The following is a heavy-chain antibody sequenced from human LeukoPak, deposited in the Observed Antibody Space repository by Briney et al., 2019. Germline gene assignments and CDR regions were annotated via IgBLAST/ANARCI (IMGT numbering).Heavy chain of an antibody. V-gene: IGHV1-3*01. Sequence: ASVKVSCKASGYTFTSYAMHWVRQAPGQRLEWMGWINAGNGNTKYSQKFQGRVTITRDTSASTAYMELSSLRSEDTAVYYCARGTPDILTGYESDYWGQGTLVTVSS. D-gene: IGHD3-9*01. CDR3: ARGTPDILTGYESDY. CDR1: GYTFTSYA. J-gene: IGHJ4*02. CDR2: INAGNGNT.